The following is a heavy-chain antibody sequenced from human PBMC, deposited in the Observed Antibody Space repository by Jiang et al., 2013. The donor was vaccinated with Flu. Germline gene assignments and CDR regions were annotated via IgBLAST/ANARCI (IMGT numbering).Heavy chain of an antibody. V-gene: IGHV4-61*01. CDR1: GGSVSSGSYY. Sequence: GPGLVKPSETLSLTCTVSGGSVSSGSYYWSWIRQPPGKGLEWIGYIYYSGSTNYNPSLKSRVTISVDTSKNQFSLKLSSVTAADTAVYYCASYANYYDSSGYYWDYWGQGTLVTVSS. CDR2: IYYSGST. J-gene: IGHJ4*02. D-gene: IGHD3-22*01. CDR3: ASYANYYDSSGYYWDY.